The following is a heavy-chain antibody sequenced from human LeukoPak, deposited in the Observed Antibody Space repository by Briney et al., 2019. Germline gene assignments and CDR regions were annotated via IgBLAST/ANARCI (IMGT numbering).Heavy chain of an antibody. CDR2: IYYSGST. CDR3: ARFRLGVGATTFDY. CDR1: GGSISSSSYY. D-gene: IGHD1-26*01. J-gene: IGHJ4*02. V-gene: IGHV4-39*01. Sequence: SETLSLTCTVSGGSISSSSYYWGWIRQPPGKGLEWIGSIYYSGSTYYNPSLKSRVTISVDTSKNQFSLKLSSVTAADTAVYYCARFRLGVGATTFDYWGQGTLVTVSS.